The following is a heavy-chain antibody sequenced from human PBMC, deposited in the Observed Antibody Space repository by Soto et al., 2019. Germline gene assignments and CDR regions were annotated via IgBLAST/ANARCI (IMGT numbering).Heavy chain of an antibody. CDR1: GFTFSSYG. CDR3: AKDLRDLVYYLDY. V-gene: IGHV3-30*18. D-gene: IGHD6-6*01. Sequence: GGSLRLSCAASGFTFSSYGMHWVRQAPGKGLEWVAVISYDGSNKYYADSVKGRFTISRDNSKNTLYLQMNSLRAEDTAVYYCAKDLRDLVYYLDYWGQGTLVTVSS. CDR2: ISYDGSNK. J-gene: IGHJ4*02.